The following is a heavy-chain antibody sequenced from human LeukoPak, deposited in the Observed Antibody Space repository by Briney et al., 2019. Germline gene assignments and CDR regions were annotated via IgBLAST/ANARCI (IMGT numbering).Heavy chain of an antibody. Sequence: GGSLRLSCAASGSTFSSYWMHWVRQAPGKGRVWFSRMNSYWSITSYADSVKCRFPISRDNAKNTLYLQMNSLRAEDTAVYYCESDEWFGELLVYAFDFWGQGTMVTVSS. CDR3: ESDEWFGELLVYAFDF. D-gene: IGHD3-10*01. J-gene: IGHJ3*01. CDR2: MNSYWSIT. CDR1: GSTFSSYW. V-gene: IGHV3-74*01.